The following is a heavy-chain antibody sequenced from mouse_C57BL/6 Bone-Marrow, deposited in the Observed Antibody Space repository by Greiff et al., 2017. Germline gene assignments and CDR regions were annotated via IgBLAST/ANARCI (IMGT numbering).Heavy chain of an antibody. CDR3: TGSNWDWYFDV. V-gene: IGHV1-5*01. CDR2: IYPGNSDT. D-gene: IGHD4-1*01. J-gene: IGHJ1*03. Sequence: VQLQQSGTVLARPGASVRMSCKTSGSPFTGYWLPWVNQRPGQGLEWIGAIYPGNSDTSYNQKFKGKAKLTAVPSASTAYMELSSLTNEDSAVYYCTGSNWDWYFDVWGTGTTVTVSS. CDR1: GSPFTGYW.